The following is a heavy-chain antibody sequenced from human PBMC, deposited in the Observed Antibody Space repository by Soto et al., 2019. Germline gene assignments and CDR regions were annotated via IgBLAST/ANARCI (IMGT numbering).Heavy chain of an antibody. CDR2: INAGNGNT. V-gene: IGHV1-3*01. CDR1: GYTFTSYG. CDR3: ARGIAPYYFDY. Sequence: ASVKVSCKASGYTFTSYGISWVRQAPGQRLEWMGWINAGNGNTKYSQKFQGRATITRDTSASTAYMELSSLRSEDTAVYYCARGIAPYYFDYWGQGTLVTVSS. D-gene: IGHD6-13*01. J-gene: IGHJ4*02.